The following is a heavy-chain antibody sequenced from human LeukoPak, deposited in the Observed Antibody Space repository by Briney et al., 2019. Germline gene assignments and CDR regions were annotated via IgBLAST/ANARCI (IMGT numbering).Heavy chain of an antibody. Sequence: SETLSLXCTVSGGSISSHYWSWIRLPPGKGLESIGYIYYSGSTNYNPSLKSRVTISVDTSKNQFSLKLSSVTAADTAVYYCAREGTDDAFDIWGQGTMVTVSS. CDR1: GGSISSHY. CDR3: AREGTDDAFDI. V-gene: IGHV4-59*11. CDR2: IYYSGST. J-gene: IGHJ3*02.